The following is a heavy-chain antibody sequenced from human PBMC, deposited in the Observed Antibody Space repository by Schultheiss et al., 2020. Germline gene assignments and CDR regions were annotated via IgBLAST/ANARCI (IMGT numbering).Heavy chain of an antibody. Sequence: GGSLRLSCAASGFTFSSYSMNWVRQAPGKGLEWVGRIRSKTDGGTTDYAAPVKGRFTISRDNARNSLYLQMNSLRAEDTAVYYCARGIRTPPSQDIVVVPRRGQYYFDYGGQGTRVNVYS. J-gene: IGHJ4*02. D-gene: IGHD2-2*01. CDR1: GFTFSSYS. V-gene: IGHV3-15*01. CDR2: IRSKTDGGTT. CDR3: ARGIRTPPSQDIVVVPRRGQYYFDY.